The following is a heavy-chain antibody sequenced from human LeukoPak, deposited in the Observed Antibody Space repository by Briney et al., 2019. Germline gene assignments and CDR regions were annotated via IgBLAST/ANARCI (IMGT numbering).Heavy chain of an antibody. D-gene: IGHD3-16*01. CDR1: GFTFSSYG. J-gene: IGHJ5*02. Sequence: GRSLRLSCAASGFTFSSYGMHWVRQAPGKGLEWVAVTPYDGSNTYYADSVKGRFTISRDNSKNTLYLQMNSLRAEDTAVYYCAKDWARQYNWFDPWGQGTLVTVSS. CDR2: TPYDGSNT. V-gene: IGHV3-30*18. CDR3: AKDWARQYNWFDP.